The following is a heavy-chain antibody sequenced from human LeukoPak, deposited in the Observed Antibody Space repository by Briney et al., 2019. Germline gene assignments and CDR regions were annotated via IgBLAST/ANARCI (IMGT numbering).Heavy chain of an antibody. Sequence: PSETLSLTCTVSGGSISSGGYYWSWIRQHPGKGLEWIGYIYYSGSTYYNPSLKSRVTISVDTSKNQFSLKLSSVTAADTAVYYCARRCNWNGRAYYYYYGMDVWGQGTTVTVSS. CDR3: ARRCNWNGRAYYYYYGMDV. J-gene: IGHJ6*02. V-gene: IGHV4-31*03. CDR1: GGSISSGGYY. CDR2: IYYSGST. D-gene: IGHD1-1*01.